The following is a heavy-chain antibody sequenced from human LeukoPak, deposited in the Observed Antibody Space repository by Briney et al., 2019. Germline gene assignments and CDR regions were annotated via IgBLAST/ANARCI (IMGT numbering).Heavy chain of an antibody. CDR1: GYTLTELS. J-gene: IGHJ4*02. D-gene: IGHD1-7*01. Sequence: ASVKVSCKVSGYTLTELSMHWVRQAPGKGLEWMGGFDPEDGETIYAQKFQGRVTMTEDTSTDTAYMELSSLRSEDTAVYYCATGLTGTTFSDYWGQGTLVTVSS. V-gene: IGHV1-24*01. CDR3: ATGLTGTTFSDY. CDR2: FDPEDGET.